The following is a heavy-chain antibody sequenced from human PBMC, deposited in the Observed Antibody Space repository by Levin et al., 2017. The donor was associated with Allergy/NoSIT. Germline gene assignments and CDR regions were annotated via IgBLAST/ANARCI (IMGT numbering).Heavy chain of an antibody. V-gene: IGHV3-11*05. CDR2: ISTGST. Sequence: GESLKISCAASGFTFSDYYMSWIRQAPGKGLEWISYISTGSTYYTDSVKGRFTITRDNAKNSLYLQMTSLRAEDTAVYFCTRASTVAGPADYWGQGTLVTVSS. J-gene: IGHJ4*02. D-gene: IGHD6-19*01. CDR3: TRASTVAGPADY. CDR1: GFTFSDYY.